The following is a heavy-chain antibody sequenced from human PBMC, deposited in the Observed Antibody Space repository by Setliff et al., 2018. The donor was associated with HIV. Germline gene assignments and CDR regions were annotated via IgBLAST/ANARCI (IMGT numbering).Heavy chain of an antibody. J-gene: IGHJ1*01. CDR1: GYSFSSYY. Sequence: GASVKVSCKASGYSFSSYYIHWVRQAPGQGLEWLGTVNPSTGRTTYAQNFQGRVAMTRDSSTNTVYMELSSLRSDDTAMYYCATDPGYSSAWYSESFQHWGQGTVVTVSS. CDR2: VNPSTGRT. CDR3: ATDPGYSSAWYSESFQH. D-gene: IGHD6-13*01. V-gene: IGHV1-46*01.